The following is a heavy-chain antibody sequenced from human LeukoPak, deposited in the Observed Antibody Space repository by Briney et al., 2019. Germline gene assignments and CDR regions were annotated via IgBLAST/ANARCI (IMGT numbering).Heavy chain of an antibody. CDR1: GFTFSSYA. D-gene: IGHD6-19*01. J-gene: IGHJ4*02. CDR3: ARVSHSSGWYGPFDY. CDR2: ISSSSSYI. V-gene: IGHV3-21*01. Sequence: GGSLRLSCAASGFTFSSYAMNWVRQAPGKGLEWVSSISSSSSYIYYADSVKGRFTISRDNAKNSLYLQMNSLRAEDTAVYYCARVSHSSGWYGPFDYWGQGTLVTVSS.